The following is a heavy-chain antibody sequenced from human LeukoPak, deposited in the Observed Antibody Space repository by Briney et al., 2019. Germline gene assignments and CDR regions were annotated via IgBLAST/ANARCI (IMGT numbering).Heavy chain of an antibody. CDR1: GASISSYF. CDR2: IYTSGST. CDR3: ARGYYYDSSGYPEYFQH. D-gene: IGHD3-22*01. J-gene: IGHJ1*01. V-gene: IGHV4-4*07. Sequence: KASETLSLTCTVSGASISSYFWTWIRQPAGKGLEWIGLIYTSGSTNYNPSLKSRVTMSVDTSKNQFSLKLSSVTAADTAVYYCARGYYYDSSGYPEYFQHWGQGTLVTVSS.